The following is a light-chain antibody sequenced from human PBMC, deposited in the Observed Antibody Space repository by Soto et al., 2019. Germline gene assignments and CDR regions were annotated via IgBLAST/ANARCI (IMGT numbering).Light chain of an antibody. J-gene: IGLJ1*01. CDR3: SSYAGSNIYV. Sequence: QSVLPKPPSAYGSPGQSVTISCTGTSSDVGGYNYVSWYQQHPGKAPKLMIYEVSKRPSGVPDRFSGSKSGNTASLTVSGLQAEDEADYYCSSYAGSNIYVFGTGTKVTVL. CDR2: EVS. V-gene: IGLV2-8*01. CDR1: SSDVGGYNY.